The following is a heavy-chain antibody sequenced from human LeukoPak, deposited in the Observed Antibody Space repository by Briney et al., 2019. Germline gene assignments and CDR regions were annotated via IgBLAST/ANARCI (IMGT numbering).Heavy chain of an antibody. CDR2: TYYRSKWYN. J-gene: IGHJ4*02. V-gene: IGHV6-1*01. CDR1: GDSVSSNSAA. Sequence: SQTLSLTCAISGDSVSSNSAAWNWIRQSPSGGLEWLGRTYYRSKWYNDYAVSVKSRITNNPDTSKNQFSLQLNSVTPEDTAVYYCARAPSGYGMVAFDYWGQGTLVTVSS. CDR3: ARAPSGYGMVAFDY. D-gene: IGHD5-12*01.